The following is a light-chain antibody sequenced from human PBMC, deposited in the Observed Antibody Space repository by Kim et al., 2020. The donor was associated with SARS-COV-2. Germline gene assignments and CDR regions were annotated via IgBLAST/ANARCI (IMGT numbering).Light chain of an antibody. CDR1: NIGSRS. V-gene: IGLV3-9*01. CDR3: QVWDSNTSWV. CDR2: RDG. Sequence: SYELTQPLSVSVALGQTASITCGGNNIGSRSVHWYQLKPGQAPVLVLYRDGNRPSGIPELFSGSKSGNTATLTITRAQDDDEADYFCQVWDSNTSWVFGGGTQLTVL. J-gene: IGLJ3*02.